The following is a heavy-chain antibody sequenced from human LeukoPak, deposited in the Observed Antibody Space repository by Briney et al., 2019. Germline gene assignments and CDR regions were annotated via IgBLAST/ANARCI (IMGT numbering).Heavy chain of an antibody. CDR3: AKLIRIVVVPAAMMR. D-gene: IGHD2-2*01. CDR2: ISGSGGST. CDR1: GFTFSSYA. V-gene: IGHV3-23*01. Sequence: GGSLRLSCAASGFTFSSYAMSWVRQAPGKGLEWVSGISGSGGSTYYADSVKGRFTISRDNSKNTLYLQMNSLRAEDTAVYYCAKLIRIVVVPAAMMRWGQGTLVTVSS. J-gene: IGHJ4*02.